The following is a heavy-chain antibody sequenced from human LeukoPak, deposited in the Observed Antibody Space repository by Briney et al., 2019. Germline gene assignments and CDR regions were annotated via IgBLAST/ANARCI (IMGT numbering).Heavy chain of an antibody. CDR3: ARDDYGDNPLDY. J-gene: IGHJ4*02. CDR2: ISSSSSYT. V-gene: IGHV3-11*06. Sequence: GGSLRLSCAASGFTFSDYYMSWIRQAPGKGLEWVSHISSSSSYTNYADSVKGRFTISRDNAKNSLYLQMNSLRAEDTAVYYCARDDYGDNPLDYWGQGTLVTVSS. D-gene: IGHD4-17*01. CDR1: GFTFSDYY.